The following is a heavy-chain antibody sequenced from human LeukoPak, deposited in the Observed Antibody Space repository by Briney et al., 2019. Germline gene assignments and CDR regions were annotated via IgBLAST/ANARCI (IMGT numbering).Heavy chain of an antibody. V-gene: IGHV1-24*01. D-gene: IGHD6-19*01. J-gene: IGHJ6*02. CDR2: LDPEDGET. CDR1: GYTLTELS. CDR3: ATARAVAGTGSYYYYYYGMDV. Sequence: ASVKVSCKVSGYTLTELSMHWVRQAPGKGLEWMGGLDPEDGETIYTQKFQGRVTMTEDTSTDTAYMELSSLRSEDTAVYYCATARAVAGTGSYYYYYYGMDVWGQGTTVTVSS.